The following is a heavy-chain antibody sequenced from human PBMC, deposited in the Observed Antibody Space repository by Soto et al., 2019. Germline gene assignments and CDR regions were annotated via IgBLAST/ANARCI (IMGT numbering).Heavy chain of an antibody. CDR1: GGTFSSYA. Sequence: SCKASGGTFSSYAISWVRQAPGQGLEWMGGIIPIFGTANYAQKFQGRVTITADESTSTAYMELSSLRSEDTAVYYCARGGIAHHYYYYYYGMDVWGQGTPVTVS. D-gene: IGHD6-13*01. CDR2: IIPIFGTA. V-gene: IGHV1-69*01. CDR3: ARGGIAHHYYYYYYGMDV. J-gene: IGHJ6*02.